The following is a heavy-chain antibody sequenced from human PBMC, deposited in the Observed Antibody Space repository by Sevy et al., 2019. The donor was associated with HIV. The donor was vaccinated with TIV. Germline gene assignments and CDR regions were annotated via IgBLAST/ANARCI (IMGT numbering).Heavy chain of an antibody. Sequence: GGSLRLSCAASGFTFSKYSMSWVRQPPGKGLGWVSTLSFGCGEINYEDSVKGRFTISRDNSKRSVYLQMNNLRPEDTAVYYCAREGCTKPHDYWGQGTLVTVSS. CDR3: AREGCTKPHDY. CDR1: GFTFSKYS. CDR2: LSFGCGEI. D-gene: IGHD2-8*01. J-gene: IGHJ4*02. V-gene: IGHV3-23*01.